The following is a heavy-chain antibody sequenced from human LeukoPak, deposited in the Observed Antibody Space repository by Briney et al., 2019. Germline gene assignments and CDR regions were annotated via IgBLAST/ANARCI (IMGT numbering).Heavy chain of an antibody. CDR1: GFTFSTLT. CDR3: VGDRIPGPPDYFDY. V-gene: IGHV3-30-3*01. CDR2: ISHEGSIQ. J-gene: IGHJ4*02. Sequence: GGSLRLSCAASGFTFSTLTMYWVRQAPGKGLEWVAVISHEGSIQYYADSVRGRFTISRDNSKKTVSLQMNSLRGEDTAMYFCVGDRIPGPPDYFDYWGQGTLVTVSS. D-gene: IGHD1-14*01.